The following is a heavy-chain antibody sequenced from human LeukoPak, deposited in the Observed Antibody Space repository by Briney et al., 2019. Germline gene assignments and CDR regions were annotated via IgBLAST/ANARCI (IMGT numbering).Heavy chain of an antibody. Sequence: ASVKVSCKASGYTFTSYDINWVRQATGQGLEWMGWMNPNSGNTGYAQKFQGRVTMTRNTSISTAYMELSSLRSEDTAVYYCARVIRGVIRFGYWGQGTLVTVSS. CDR2: MNPNSGNT. CDR3: ARVIRGVIRFGY. D-gene: IGHD3-10*01. CDR1: GYTFTSYD. J-gene: IGHJ4*02. V-gene: IGHV1-8*01.